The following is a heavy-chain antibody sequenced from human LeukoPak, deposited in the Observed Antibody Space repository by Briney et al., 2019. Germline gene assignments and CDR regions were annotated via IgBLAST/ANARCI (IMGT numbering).Heavy chain of an antibody. CDR2: IKREGSEK. CDR3: ARADSGSYSRYYYYYMDV. Sequence: GGSLRLSCAASGFTVSGDYMTWVRQAPGRGLEWVASIKREGSEKYYVDSVKGRFTISRDNAKNSLYLQMNSLRAEDTAVYYCARADSGSYSRYYYYYMDVWGKGTTVTVSS. CDR1: GFTVSGDY. D-gene: IGHD5-18*01. V-gene: IGHV3-7*04. J-gene: IGHJ6*03.